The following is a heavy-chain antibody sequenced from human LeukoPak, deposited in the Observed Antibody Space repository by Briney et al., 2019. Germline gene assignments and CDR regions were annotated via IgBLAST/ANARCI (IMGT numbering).Heavy chain of an antibody. V-gene: IGHV3-30*09. CDR2: ISHDGSNK. J-gene: IGHJ4*02. CDR3: AREPLGSSWYYFDY. D-gene: IGHD6-13*01. Sequence: VXQAPXXXLEXVTVISHDGSNKYYADSVKGRFAISRDNSENTLYLQMNSLRAEDTAMYYCAREPLGSSWYYFDYWGQGTLVTVSS.